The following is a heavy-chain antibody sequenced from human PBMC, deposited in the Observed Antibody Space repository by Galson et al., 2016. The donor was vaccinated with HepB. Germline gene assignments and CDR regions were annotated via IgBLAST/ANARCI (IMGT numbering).Heavy chain of an antibody. CDR3: ARVSAFWIGLPDH. Sequence: SLRLSCAASGFTVSNNYMSWVRQAPGKGLEWVAVVYSGGYIYYADSVKGRFTISRDSSKSTLYLQMNSLRAEDTAIYYCARVSAFWIGLPDHWGQGTLVTVSS. J-gene: IGHJ4*02. CDR1: GFTVSNNY. CDR2: VYSGGYI. D-gene: IGHD3-3*01. V-gene: IGHV3-66*01.